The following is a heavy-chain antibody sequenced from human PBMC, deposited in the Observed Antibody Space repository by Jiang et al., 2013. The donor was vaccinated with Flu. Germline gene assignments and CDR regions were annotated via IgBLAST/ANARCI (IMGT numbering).Heavy chain of an antibody. V-gene: IGHV4-34*01. CDR3: ARRPYSSSWYRGCWFDP. J-gene: IGHJ5*02. CDR2: INHSGST. CDR1: GGSFSGYY. D-gene: IGHD6-13*01. Sequence: LLKPSETLSLTCAVYGGSFSGYYWSWIRQPPGKGLEWIGEINHSGSTNYNPSLKSRVTISVDTSKNQFSLKLSSVTAADTAVYYCARRPYSSSWYRGCWFDPWGQGTLVTVSS.